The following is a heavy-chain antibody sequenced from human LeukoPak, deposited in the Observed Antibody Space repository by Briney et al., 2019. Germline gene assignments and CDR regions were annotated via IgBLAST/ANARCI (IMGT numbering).Heavy chain of an antibody. D-gene: IGHD4-11*01. CDR1: GGSIGSYY. Sequence: PSETLSLTXTVSGGSIGSYYWSWIRQPAGKGLEWIGRIYTSGSTNYNPSLKSRVTMSVDTSKNQFSLKLSSVTAADTAVYYCARSDNDYSSSYYFDYWGQGTLVTVSS. V-gene: IGHV4-4*07. J-gene: IGHJ4*02. CDR2: IYTSGST. CDR3: ARSDNDYSSSYYFDY.